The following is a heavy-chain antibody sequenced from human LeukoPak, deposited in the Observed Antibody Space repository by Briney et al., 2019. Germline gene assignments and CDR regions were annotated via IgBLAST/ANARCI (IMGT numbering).Heavy chain of an antibody. CDR3: AGYGLLYDSSGYDY. CDR2: IIPILGIA. CDR1: GGTFSSYA. D-gene: IGHD3-22*01. Sequence: SVKVSCKASGGTFSSYAISWVRQAPGQGLEWMGRIIPILGIANYAQKFQGRVTITADKSTSTAYMELSSLRSEDTAVYYCAGYGLLYDSSGYDYWGQGTLVTVSS. V-gene: IGHV1-69*04. J-gene: IGHJ4*02.